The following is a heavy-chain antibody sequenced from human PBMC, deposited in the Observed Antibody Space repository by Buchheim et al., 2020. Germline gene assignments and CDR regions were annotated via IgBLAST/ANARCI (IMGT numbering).Heavy chain of an antibody. CDR1: GFTVSSNY. J-gene: IGHJ6*02. CDR3: ATVKQYYYYYGMDV. CDR2: IYSGGST. D-gene: IGHD1/OR15-1a*01. Sequence: EVQLVESGGGLVQPGGSLRLSCAASGFTVSSNYMSWVRQAPGKGLEWVSVIYSGGSTYYADSVKGRFTISRDNSKNTLYLQMNSLRAEDTAVYYCATVKQYYYYYGMDVWGQGTT. V-gene: IGHV3-66*01.